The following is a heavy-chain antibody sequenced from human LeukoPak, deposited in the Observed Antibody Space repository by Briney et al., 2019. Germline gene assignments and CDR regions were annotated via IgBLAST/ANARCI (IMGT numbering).Heavy chain of an antibody. CDR1: GGSMSSSSYY. V-gene: IGHV4-39*01. CDR3: ARHENYYDSSGYYPSCFDY. J-gene: IGHJ4*02. CDR2: IYYSGST. D-gene: IGHD3-22*01. Sequence: PSETLSLTCTVSGGSMSSSSYYWGWIRQPPGQGLEWIGSIYYSGSTYYNPSLKSRVTISVDTSKNQFSLKLSSVTAADTAVYYCARHENYYDSSGYYPSCFDYWGKGTLVTVSS.